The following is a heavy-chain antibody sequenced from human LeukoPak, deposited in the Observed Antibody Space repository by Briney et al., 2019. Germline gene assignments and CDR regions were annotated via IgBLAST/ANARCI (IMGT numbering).Heavy chain of an antibody. CDR1: RFTFSSYA. Sequence: GGSLRLSCAASRFTFSSYAMSWVRQAPGKGLEWVSAISGGGGSTYYADSAKGRFTISRDNSKNTLYLQMNGLRAEDTAVYYCARLPAAINGYFDPWGQGTLVTVSS. V-gene: IGHV3-23*01. J-gene: IGHJ5*02. CDR2: ISGGGGST. CDR3: ARLPAAINGYFDP. D-gene: IGHD2-2*01.